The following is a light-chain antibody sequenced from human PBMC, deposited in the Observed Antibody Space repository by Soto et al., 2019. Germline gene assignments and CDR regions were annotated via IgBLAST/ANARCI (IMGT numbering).Light chain of an antibody. CDR3: SSYTDTSTYV. CDR1: SSDVGSYDY. Sequence: QSALIQPPSVSGSPGQSVTISCTGTSSDVGSYDYVSWYQQHPGTVPKPMIFNVNTQPSGVPDRFSGSKSGNTASLTISGLQAEDEADYYCSSYTDTSTYVFGTGTKATVL. J-gene: IGLJ1*01. V-gene: IGLV2-18*02. CDR2: NVN.